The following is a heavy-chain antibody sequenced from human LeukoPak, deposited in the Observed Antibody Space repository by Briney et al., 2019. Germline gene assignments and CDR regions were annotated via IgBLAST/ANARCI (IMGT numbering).Heavy chain of an antibody. CDR2: IIPTLGIA. CDR1: GATFTSYA. CDR3: ARPPVAHSIAVAGLGY. Sequence: SVKLSCTASGATFTSYAISWVRQAPGQGLEWMRRIIPTLGIANYAQKYPGRVTITADKSTSTAYMELSSLRSEDTAVYYCARPPVAHSIAVAGLGYWGQGTLVTVSS. D-gene: IGHD6-19*01. J-gene: IGHJ4*02. V-gene: IGHV1-69*04.